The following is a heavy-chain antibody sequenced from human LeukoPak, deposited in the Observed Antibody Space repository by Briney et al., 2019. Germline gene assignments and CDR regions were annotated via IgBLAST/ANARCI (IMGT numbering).Heavy chain of an antibody. CDR2: INTYSGGT. V-gene: IGHV1-2*02. CDR3: ARDRDHVYDF. D-gene: IGHD5/OR15-5a*01. Sequence: ASVKVSCKSSGYTFTDYYIHWVRQAPGQGLEWVAWINTYSGGTDYAQKFHGRFTVSRDTSISTAYMELNSLRSDDTAVYYCARDRDHVYDFWGQGTLVTVSS. CDR1: GYTFTDYY. J-gene: IGHJ4*02.